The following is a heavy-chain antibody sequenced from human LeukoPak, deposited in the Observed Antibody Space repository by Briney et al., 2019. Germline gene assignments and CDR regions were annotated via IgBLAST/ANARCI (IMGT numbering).Heavy chain of an antibody. CDR2: ISSSGSTI. CDR3: ARDRAEQWLVSSNYFDY. V-gene: IGHV3-48*03. J-gene: IGHJ4*02. D-gene: IGHD6-19*01. CDR1: GFTFSSYE. Sequence: GGSLRLSCAASGFTFSSYEMNWVRQAPGKGLEWVSYISSSGSTIYYADSVKGRFTISRDNAKNSLYLQMNGLRAEDTAVYYCARDRAEQWLVSSNYFDYWGQGTLVTVSS.